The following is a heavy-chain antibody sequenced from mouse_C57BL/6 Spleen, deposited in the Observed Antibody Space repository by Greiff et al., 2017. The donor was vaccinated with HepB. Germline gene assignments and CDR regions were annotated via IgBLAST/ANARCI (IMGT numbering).Heavy chain of an antibody. D-gene: IGHD1-1*01. V-gene: IGHV5-17*01. CDR3: ARPDYGMAMDY. Sequence: EVQLVESGGGLVKPGGSLKLSCAASGFTFSDYGMHWVRQAPEKGLEWVAYISSGSSTIYYADTVKGRFTISRDNAKNTLFLQMTSLRSEDTAMYYCARPDYGMAMDYWGQGTSVTVSS. CDR1: GFTFSDYG. J-gene: IGHJ4*01. CDR2: ISSGSSTI.